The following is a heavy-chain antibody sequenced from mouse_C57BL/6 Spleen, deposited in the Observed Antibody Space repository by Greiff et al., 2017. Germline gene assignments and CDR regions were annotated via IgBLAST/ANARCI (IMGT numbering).Heavy chain of an antibody. CDR1: GYTFTDYY. J-gene: IGHJ4*01. CDR2: IYPGSGNT. V-gene: IGHV1-84*01. Sequence: QVQLKESGPELVKPGASVKISCKASGYTFTDYYINWVKQRPGQGLEWIGWIYPGSGNTKYNEKFKGKATLTVDTSSSTAYLQLSSLTSEDSAVYFCARSYYGSSFYYAMDYWGQGTSVTVSS. CDR3: ARSYYGSSFYYAMDY. D-gene: IGHD1-1*01.